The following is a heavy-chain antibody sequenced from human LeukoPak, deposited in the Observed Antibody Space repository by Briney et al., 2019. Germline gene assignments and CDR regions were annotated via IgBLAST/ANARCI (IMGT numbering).Heavy chain of an antibody. V-gene: IGHV3-33*01. CDR1: GFTFSSYG. CDR3: ATSRGFLEWSFDY. CDR2: IWYDGSNK. Sequence: GGSLRLSCAASGFTFSSYGMHWVRQAPGKGLEWVAVIWYDGSNKYYADSVKGRFTISRDNSKNTLYLQMNSLRAEDTAVYYCATSRGFLEWSFDYWGQGTLVTVSS. J-gene: IGHJ4*02. D-gene: IGHD3-3*01.